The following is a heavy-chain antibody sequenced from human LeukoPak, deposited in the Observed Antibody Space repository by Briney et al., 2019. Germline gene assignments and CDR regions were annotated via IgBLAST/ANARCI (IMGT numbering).Heavy chain of an antibody. V-gene: IGHV3-20*04. CDR1: GFTFDDYG. Sequence: GGSLRLSCAASGFTFDDYGMSWVRQAPGKGLEWVSGINWNGGSTGYADSVKGRFTISRDSAKNSLYLQMNSLRAEDTALYYCARASDYGGNLGSAFDIWGQGTMVTVSS. CDR3: ARASDYGGNLGSAFDI. CDR2: INWNGGST. J-gene: IGHJ3*02. D-gene: IGHD4-23*01.